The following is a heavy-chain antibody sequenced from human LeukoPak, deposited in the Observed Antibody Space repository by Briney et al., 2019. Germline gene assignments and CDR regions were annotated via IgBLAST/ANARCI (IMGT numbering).Heavy chain of an antibody. D-gene: IGHD4-17*01. CDR3: VKDRGYGDYEGAEWSFDY. CDR2: ISSNGGST. V-gene: IGHV3-64D*06. Sequence: GGSLRLSCSASVFTFSSYAMHWVRQAPGKGLEYVSAISSNGGSTYYADSVKGRFTISRDNSKNTLYLQMSSLRAEDTAVYYCVKDRGYGDYEGAEWSFDYWGQGTLVTVSS. CDR1: VFTFSSYA. J-gene: IGHJ4*02.